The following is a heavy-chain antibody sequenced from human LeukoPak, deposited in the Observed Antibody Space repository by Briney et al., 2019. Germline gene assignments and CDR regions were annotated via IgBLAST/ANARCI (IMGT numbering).Heavy chain of an antibody. CDR1: GGSFSGYY. CDR2: INHSGST. Sequence: SETLSLTCAVYGGSFSGYYWSWIRQPPGKGLEWIGEINHSGSTNYNPSLKSRVTISVDTSKNQFSLKLNSVTAADTAIYYCARVAQYLVGASSTAFFEYWGQGTLVTVSS. J-gene: IGHJ4*02. D-gene: IGHD1-26*01. V-gene: IGHV4-34*01. CDR3: ARVAQYLVGASSTAFFEY.